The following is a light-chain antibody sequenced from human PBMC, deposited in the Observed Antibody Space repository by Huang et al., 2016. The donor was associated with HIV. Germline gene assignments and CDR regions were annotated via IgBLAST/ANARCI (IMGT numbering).Light chain of an antibody. CDR3: QQYDTSPLT. CDR2: EAS. Sequence: DIQMTQSPSTLSASVGDRVNLTCRASQSISSRLAWYQQKPGRAPKLLIYEASSLQSGVPSRFSGSGSGTEFTLTITSLQPENFATYYCQQYDTSPLTFGGGTKVEIK. V-gene: IGKV1-5*01. CDR1: QSISSR. J-gene: IGKJ4*01.